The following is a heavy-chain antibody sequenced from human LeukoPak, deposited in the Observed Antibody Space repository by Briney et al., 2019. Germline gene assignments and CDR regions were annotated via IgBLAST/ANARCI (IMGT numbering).Heavy chain of an antibody. CDR2: IRSEAYGGTT. J-gene: IGHJ4*02. D-gene: IGHD6-19*01. V-gene: IGHV3-49*03. CDR1: GFTFGDYA. Sequence: GGSLRLSCTASGFTFGDYAMSWFRQAPGKGLEWVGFIRSEAYGGTTEYAASVKGRFTISRDDSKSIAYLQMNSLKTEDTAVYYCTAYSSGWSLPIDYWGQGTLVTVSS. CDR3: TAYSSGWSLPIDY.